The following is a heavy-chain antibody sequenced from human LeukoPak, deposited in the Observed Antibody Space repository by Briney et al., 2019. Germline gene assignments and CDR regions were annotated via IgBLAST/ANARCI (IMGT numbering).Heavy chain of an antibody. CDR1: GGTFSSYA. V-gene: IGHV1-69*04. CDR3: ARAGRGYCSGGSCPSPEYFQH. Sequence: GASVKVSCKASGGTFSSYAISWVRQAPGQGLEWMGRIIPILDIANYAQKFQGRVTITADKSTSTAYMELSSLRSEDTAVYYCARAGRGYCSGGSCPSPEYFQHWGQGTLVTVSS. D-gene: IGHD2-15*01. J-gene: IGHJ1*01. CDR2: IIPILDIA.